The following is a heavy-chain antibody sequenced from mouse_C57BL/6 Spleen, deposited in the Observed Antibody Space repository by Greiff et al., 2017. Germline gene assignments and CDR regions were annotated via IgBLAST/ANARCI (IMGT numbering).Heavy chain of an antibody. V-gene: IGHV5-17*01. J-gene: IGHJ1*03. CDR3: ARMTTVVSWYFDV. D-gene: IGHD1-1*01. Sequence: DVKLVESGGGLVKPGGSLKLSCAASGFTFSDYGMHWVRQAPEKGLEWVAYISSGSSTIYYADTVKGRFTISRDNAKNTLFLQMTSLRSEDTAMYYCARMTTVVSWYFDVWGTGTTVTVSS. CDR2: ISSGSSTI. CDR1: GFTFSDYG.